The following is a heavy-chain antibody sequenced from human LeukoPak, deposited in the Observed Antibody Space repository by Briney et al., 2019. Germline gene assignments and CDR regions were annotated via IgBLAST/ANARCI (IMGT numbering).Heavy chain of an antibody. Sequence: SQTLSLTCTVSGGSISSGGYYWSWIRQPPGKGLEWIGYIYHSGSTYYNPSLKSRVTISVDRSKNQSSLKLSSVTAADTAVYYCARDRITIFGVRYYYMDVWGKGTTVTVSS. J-gene: IGHJ6*03. CDR2: IYHSGST. CDR3: ARDRITIFGVRYYYMDV. D-gene: IGHD3-3*01. CDR1: GGSISSGGYY. V-gene: IGHV4-30-2*01.